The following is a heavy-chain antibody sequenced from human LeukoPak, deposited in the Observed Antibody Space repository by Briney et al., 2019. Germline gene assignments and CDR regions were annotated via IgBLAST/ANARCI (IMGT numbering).Heavy chain of an antibody. CDR2: IYYSGDT. CDR1: GVSISSDH. J-gene: IGHJ4*02. D-gene: IGHD2-8*01. Sequence: KPSETLSLTCAVSGVSISSDHWSWIRQPPGKGLEWIGYIYYSGDTNYNPSLKSRVTIIADTSKNQLSLKLSSVTAADTAVYYCARGRVSSNYWGQGTLVTVSA. V-gene: IGHV4-59*01. CDR3: ARGRVSSNY.